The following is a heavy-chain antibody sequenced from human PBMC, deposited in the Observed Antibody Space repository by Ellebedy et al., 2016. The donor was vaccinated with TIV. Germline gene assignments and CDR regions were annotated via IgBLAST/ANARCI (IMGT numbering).Heavy chain of an antibody. Sequence: AASVKVSCKASGYTFTSYYMHWVRQAPGQGLEWMGIINPSGGSTSYAQKFQGRVTMTTDTSTSTAYMELSSLRSDDTAVYYCAIFMVRGVIFDYWGQGTLVTVSS. CDR1: GYTFTSYY. CDR2: INPSGGST. J-gene: IGHJ4*02. CDR3: AIFMVRGVIFDY. V-gene: IGHV1-46*01. D-gene: IGHD3-10*01.